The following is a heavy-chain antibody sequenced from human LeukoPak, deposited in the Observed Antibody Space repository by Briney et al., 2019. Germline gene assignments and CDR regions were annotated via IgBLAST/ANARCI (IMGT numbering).Heavy chain of an antibody. J-gene: IGHJ4*02. V-gene: IGHV3-30*18. D-gene: IGHD3-22*01. Sequence: GGSLRLSCAASGFTFSSYAMSWARQAPGKGLEWVAVISYDGSNTYYADSVKGRFTISRDNPKNTLYLQMNSLRAEDTALYYCAKDPFSCRSSGCHGIDYWGQGTLVTVSS. CDR2: ISYDGSNT. CDR3: AKDPFSCRSSGCHGIDY. CDR1: GFTFSSYA.